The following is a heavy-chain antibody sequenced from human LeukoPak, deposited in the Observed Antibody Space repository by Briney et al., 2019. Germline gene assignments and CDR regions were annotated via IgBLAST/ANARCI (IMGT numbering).Heavy chain of an antibody. CDR2: ISSSSSYI. CDR3: ARIPPYYYDSSGQRDY. J-gene: IGHJ4*02. CDR1: GFTFSSYS. D-gene: IGHD3-22*01. V-gene: IGHV3-21*01. Sequence: GGSLRLSCAASGFTFSSYSMNWVRQAPGKGLEWVSSISSSSSYIYYADSVKGRFTISRDNAKNSLYLQMNSLRAEDTAVYYCARIPPYYYDSSGQRDYWGQGTLVTVSS.